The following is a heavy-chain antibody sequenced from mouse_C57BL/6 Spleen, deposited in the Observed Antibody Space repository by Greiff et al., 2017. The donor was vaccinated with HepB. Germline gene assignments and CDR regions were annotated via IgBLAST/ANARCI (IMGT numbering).Heavy chain of an antibody. D-gene: IGHD2-4*01. V-gene: IGHV1-66*01. J-gene: IGHJ3*01. CDR1: GYSFTSYY. CDR2: IYPGSGNT. CDR3: ARWGDDDGAWFAY. Sequence: QVQLQQSGPELVKPGASVKISCKASGYSFTSYYIHWVKQRPGQGLEWIGWIYPGSGNTKYNEKFKGKATLTADTSSSTAYMQLSSLTSEDSAVYYCARWGDDDGAWFAYWGQGTLVTVSA.